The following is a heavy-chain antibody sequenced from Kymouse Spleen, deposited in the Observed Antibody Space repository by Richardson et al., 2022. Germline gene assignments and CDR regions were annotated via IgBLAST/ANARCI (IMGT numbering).Heavy chain of an antibody. J-gene: IGHJ6*02. CDR3: ASYSYVNRYYYYYGMDV. CDR2: IYYSGST. D-gene: IGHD5-18,IGHD5-18*01. Sequence: QLQLQESGPGLVKPSETLSLTCTVSGGSISSSSYYWGWIRQPPGKGLEWIGSIYYSGSTYYNPSLKSRVTISVDTSKNQFSLKLSSVTAADTAVYYCASYSYVNRYYYYYGMDVWGQGTTVTVSS. CDR1: GGSISSSSYY. V-gene: IGHV4-39*01.